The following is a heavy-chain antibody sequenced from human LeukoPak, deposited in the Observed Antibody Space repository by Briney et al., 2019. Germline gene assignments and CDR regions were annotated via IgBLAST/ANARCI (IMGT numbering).Heavy chain of an antibody. CDR3: VRAVHHNFYSDSSGYYGDAFDV. D-gene: IGHD3-22*01. CDR1: GFTFSSYW. J-gene: IGHJ3*01. CDR2: IYSGGTI. Sequence: GGSLRLSCAASGFTFSSYWMSWVRQVPGKGLEWVSVIYSGGTIRYADSVKGRFTFSRDNFKDTLNLQMNSLRADDTAVYYCVRAVHHNFYSDSSGYYGDAFDVWGQGTVVTVSS. V-gene: IGHV3-53*01.